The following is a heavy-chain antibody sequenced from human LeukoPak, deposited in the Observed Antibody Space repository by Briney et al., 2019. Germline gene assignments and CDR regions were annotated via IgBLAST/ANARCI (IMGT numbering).Heavy chain of an antibody. CDR3: ASGSSSSWSYYFDY. J-gene: IGHJ4*02. V-gene: IGHV7-4-1*02. Sequence: GASVKVSCKASGYTFTSYAMNWVRQAPGQGLEWMGWINTNTGNPTYAQGFTGRFVFSLDTSVSTAYLQISSLKAEDTAVYYCASGSSSSWSYYFDYWGQGTLVTVSS. D-gene: IGHD6-13*01. CDR2: INTNTGNP. CDR1: GYTFTSYA.